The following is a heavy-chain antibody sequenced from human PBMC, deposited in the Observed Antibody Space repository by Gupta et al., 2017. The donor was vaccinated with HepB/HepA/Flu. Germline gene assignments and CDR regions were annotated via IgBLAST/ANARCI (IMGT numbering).Heavy chain of an antibody. D-gene: IGHD3-22*01. CDR3: VRGRYSYDVSGTFDF. V-gene: IGHV3-43*02. CDR1: GFTFAEFD. Sequence: DVQLLESGGGVLQPGGSRRLSCIASGFTFAEFDLHWVRQRPGKGLEWVSVISGDGSGTYYADSVKGRFTISRDNSENSLFLQMNSLTIEDTALYYCVRGRYSYDVSGTFDFWGQGTLVTVSS. J-gene: IGHJ4*02. CDR2: ISGDGSGT.